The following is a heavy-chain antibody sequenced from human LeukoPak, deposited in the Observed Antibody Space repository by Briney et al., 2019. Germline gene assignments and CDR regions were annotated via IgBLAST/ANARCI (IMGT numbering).Heavy chain of an antibody. D-gene: IGHD1-26*01. CDR3: ARDRYSGSYSDF. CDR1: GGSISSYY. J-gene: IGHJ4*02. CDR2: IYYSGST. Sequence: PSETLSLTCTVSGGSISSYYWTWIRQPPGKGLEWIGYIYYSGSTNYNPSLKSRVTISVDTSKNQFSLKVSSVTAADTAVYYCARDRYSGSYSDFWAQGTVVTVSS. V-gene: IGHV4-59*01.